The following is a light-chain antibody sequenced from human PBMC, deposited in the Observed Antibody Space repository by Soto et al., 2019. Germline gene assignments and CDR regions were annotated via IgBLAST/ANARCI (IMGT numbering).Light chain of an antibody. Sequence: EIVLTQSPGTLSLSPGERATLSCRASQSVSSNYLAWYQQKPGQAPRLLIYGASNRATGIPDRFSCSGSGTDFTLTINRLEPEDFAVYYCQQLGTFGKGTTVDIK. J-gene: IGKJ1*01. CDR2: GAS. CDR1: QSVSSNY. V-gene: IGKV3-20*01. CDR3: QQLGT.